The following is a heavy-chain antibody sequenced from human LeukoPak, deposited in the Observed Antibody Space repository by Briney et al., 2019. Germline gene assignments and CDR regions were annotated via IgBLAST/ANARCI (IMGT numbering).Heavy chain of an antibody. J-gene: IGHJ1*01. Sequence: ATVKVSCKASGYTFTSYAMHWVRQAPGQRLEWMGWINAGNGNTKYSQKFQGRVTITRDTSASTAYMELSSLRSEDTAVYYCARGPRHYYGSGSYYRHWGQGTLVTVSS. CDR1: GYTFTSYA. D-gene: IGHD3-10*01. CDR2: INAGNGNT. CDR3: ARGPRHYYGSGSYYRH. V-gene: IGHV1-3*01.